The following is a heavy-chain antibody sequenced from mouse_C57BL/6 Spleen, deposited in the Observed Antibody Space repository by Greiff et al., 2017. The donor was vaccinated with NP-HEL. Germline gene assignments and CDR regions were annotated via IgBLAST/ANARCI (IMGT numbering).Heavy chain of an antibody. CDR2: IYPGGGDT. V-gene: IGHV1-82*01. Sequence: QVQLQQSGPELVKPGASVKISCKASGYAFSSSWMNWVKQRPGQGLEWIGRIYPGGGDTNYNGKFKGKATLTADKSSSTAYMQLSRLTSEDAAVYCCTGAPSSGPFAYWGQGTLVTVSA. CDR1: GYAFSSSW. CDR3: TGAPSSGPFAY. J-gene: IGHJ3*01. D-gene: IGHD3-2*02.